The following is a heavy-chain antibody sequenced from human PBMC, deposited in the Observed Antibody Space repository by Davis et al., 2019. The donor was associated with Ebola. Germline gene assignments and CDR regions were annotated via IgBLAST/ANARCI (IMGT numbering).Heavy chain of an antibody. J-gene: IGHJ6*02. V-gene: IGHV3-11*06. D-gene: IGHD6-19*01. Sequence: GGSLRLSCAASGFTFSDYYMSWIRQAPGKGLEWVSYISSSSSYTNYADSVKGRFTISRDNAKNSLYLQMNSLRAEDTAVYYCASSRLSGRVATILAVAGYYYGMDVWGQGTTVTVSS. CDR1: GFTFSDYY. CDR3: ASSRLSGRVATILAVAGYYYGMDV. CDR2: ISSSSSYT.